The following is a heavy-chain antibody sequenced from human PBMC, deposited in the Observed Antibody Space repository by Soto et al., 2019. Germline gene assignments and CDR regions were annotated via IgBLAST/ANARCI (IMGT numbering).Heavy chain of an antibody. Sequence: QVQLVESGGGVVQPGRSLRLSCAASGFSISRSAMHWVRQAPGKGLEWVAVIAYDGSNRWYADSAKGRFTISRDNSKNTGYLQSSRLRGEDTAVYYCARDLQAGTDNVNWFAPWGQGTLVTVSS. CDR2: IAYDGSNR. CDR3: ARDLQAGTDNVNWFAP. V-gene: IGHV3-30*04. D-gene: IGHD1-1*01. J-gene: IGHJ5*02. CDR1: GFSISRSA.